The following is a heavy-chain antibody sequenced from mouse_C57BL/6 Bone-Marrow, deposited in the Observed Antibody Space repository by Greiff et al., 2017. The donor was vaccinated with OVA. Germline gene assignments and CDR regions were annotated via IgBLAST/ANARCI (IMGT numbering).Heavy chain of an antibody. CDR2: ISSGGSYT. CDR1: GFTFSSYG. Sequence: EVKVVESGGDLVKPGGSLKLSCAASGFTFSSYGMSWVRQTPDKRLEWVATISSGGSYTYYPDSVKGRFTLSRDNAKNTLYLQMSSLKSEDTAMYYCARHNGYYIFDYWGQGTTLTVSS. V-gene: IGHV5-6*01. J-gene: IGHJ2*01. CDR3: ARHNGYYIFDY. D-gene: IGHD2-3*01.